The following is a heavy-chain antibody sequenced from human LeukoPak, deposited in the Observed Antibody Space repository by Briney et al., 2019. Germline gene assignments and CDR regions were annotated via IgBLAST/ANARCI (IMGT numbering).Heavy chain of an antibody. CDR1: GFTFSSYS. D-gene: IGHD4-11*01. CDR3: AKAKSYYSNYDY. Sequence: GGSLRLSCAASGFTFSSYSMNWVRQAPGKGLEWVSAISGSGGSTYYADSVKGWSTISRDNSKNTLYLQVNSLRAEDTAVYYCAKAKSYYSNYDYWGQGTLVTVSS. CDR2: ISGSGGST. J-gene: IGHJ4*02. V-gene: IGHV3-23*01.